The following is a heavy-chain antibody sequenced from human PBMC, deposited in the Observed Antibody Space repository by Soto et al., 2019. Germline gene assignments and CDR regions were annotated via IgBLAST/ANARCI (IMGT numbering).Heavy chain of an antibody. CDR3: AKRAVVVVAATQNPIDY. J-gene: IGHJ4*02. D-gene: IGHD2-15*01. V-gene: IGHV3-23*01. CDR2: ISGSGGGT. Sequence: GGSLRLSCAASGFTFSNYAMSWVRQAPGKGLERVSRISGSGGGTYYADSVKGRFTISRDNSKNTVYLDMNSLRAEDTAVYYCAKRAVVVVAATQNPIDYWGQGTLVTVSS. CDR1: GFTFSNYA.